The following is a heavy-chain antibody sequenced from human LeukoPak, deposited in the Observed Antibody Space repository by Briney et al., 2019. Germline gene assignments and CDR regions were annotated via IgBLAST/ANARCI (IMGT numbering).Heavy chain of an antibody. CDR1: GFTLSDYY. Sequence: GGSLRLSCAASGFTLSDYYMSWIRQAPGKGLEWISYISSSGDTIFYADSVKGRFTISRDNAKNSLYLQMNSLRADDTAVYYCARDLGTQLWPTLEFDYWGQGTLVTVSS. D-gene: IGHD5-18*01. CDR2: ISSSGDTI. J-gene: IGHJ4*02. CDR3: ARDLGTQLWPTLEFDY. V-gene: IGHV3-11*04.